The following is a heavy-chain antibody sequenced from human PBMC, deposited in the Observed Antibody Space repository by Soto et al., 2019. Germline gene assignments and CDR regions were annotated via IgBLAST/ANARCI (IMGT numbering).Heavy chain of an antibody. Sequence: QVQLEPSGVEVKNPGASVRVACKTSASIFTRYGFSWVRQAPGQGLEWMGWISAYNGDTKYAQNFQGRVTMTTDTSTRTAYMELRTLRIDDTAVYYCTSDYGDENSWGQGTLVTVSS. CDR3: TSDYGDENS. V-gene: IGHV1-18*01. D-gene: IGHD4-17*01. J-gene: IGHJ4*02. CDR1: ASIFTRYG. CDR2: ISAYNGDT.